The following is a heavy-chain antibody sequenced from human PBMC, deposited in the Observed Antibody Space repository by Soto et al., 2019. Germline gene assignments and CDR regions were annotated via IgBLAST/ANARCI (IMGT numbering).Heavy chain of an antibody. D-gene: IGHD3-3*01. V-gene: IGHV3-21*01. CDR3: ARGQPGVVITRYFDY. CDR2: ISSGSTYI. CDR1: GFTFSSYT. J-gene: IGHJ4*02. Sequence: PVGSLRLSCAASGFTFSSYTMNCVRQAPGKGLEWVSSISSGSTYIYSADSVKGRFSISRDNAKKSLYLQMNSLRVEDTAVYYCARGQPGVVITRYFDYWAQGTLVTVSS.